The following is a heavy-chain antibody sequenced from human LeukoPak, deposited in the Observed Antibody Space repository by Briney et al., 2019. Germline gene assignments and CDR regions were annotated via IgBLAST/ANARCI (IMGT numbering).Heavy chain of an antibody. CDR2: INPNSGGT. Sequence: ASVKVSCKASGYTFTGFYMHWVRQAPGQGLEWMGWINPNSGGTNYAQKFQGRVTMTRDTSISTAYMELSRLRSDDTAVYYCARLLPSAITCDPWGQGTLVTVSS. V-gene: IGHV1-2*02. J-gene: IGHJ5*02. CDR3: ARLLPSAITCDP. CDR1: GYTFTGFY. D-gene: IGHD2-2*01.